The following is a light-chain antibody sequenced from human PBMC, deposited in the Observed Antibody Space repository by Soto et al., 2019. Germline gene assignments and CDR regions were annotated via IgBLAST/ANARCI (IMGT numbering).Light chain of an antibody. J-gene: IGLJ2*01. CDR2: DVS. CDR1: SSDVGGYNY. CDR3: SSYTSSSLVV. V-gene: IGLV2-14*01. Sequence: QSVLTQPASVSGSPGQSITISCTGTSSDVGGYNYVSWYQQHPGKAPKLMIYDVSNRPSGVSNRFSGSKSANTASLTISGLQAEDEADYYCSSYTSSSLVVFGGGTKLTGL.